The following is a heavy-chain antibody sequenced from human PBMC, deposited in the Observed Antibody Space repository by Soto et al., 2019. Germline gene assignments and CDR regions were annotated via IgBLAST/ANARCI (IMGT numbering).Heavy chain of an antibody. CDR3: TTNYYDSSGYDNWFDP. V-gene: IGHV3-49*04. D-gene: IGHD3-22*01. CDR1: GFTFSSYA. J-gene: IGHJ5*02. CDR2: ISSNGGTT. Sequence: GESLKISCSASGFTFSSYAMHWVRQAPGKGLEYVSAISSNGGTTEYAASVKGRFTISRDDSKSIAYLQMNSLKTEDTAVYYCTTNYYDSSGYDNWFDPWGQGTLVTVSS.